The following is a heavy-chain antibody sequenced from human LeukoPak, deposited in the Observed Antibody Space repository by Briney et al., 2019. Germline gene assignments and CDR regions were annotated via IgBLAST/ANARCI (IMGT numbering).Heavy chain of an antibody. V-gene: IGHV3-23*01. J-gene: IGHJ5*02. CDR3: AKKYSTGLDP. Sequence: PGGSLRLSCAASGSTFSSYAMSWVRQAPGKGLEWVSAIGHSGHTTYYADSVKGRFTISRDNSKNTLYLQMNSLRAEDTAVYYCAKKYSTGLDPWGQGTLVTVSS. D-gene: IGHD1-26*01. CDR1: GSTFSSYA. CDR2: IGHSGHTT.